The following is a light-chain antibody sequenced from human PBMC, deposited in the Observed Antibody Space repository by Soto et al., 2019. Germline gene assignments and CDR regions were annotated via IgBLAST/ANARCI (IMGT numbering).Light chain of an antibody. CDR2: KAS. J-gene: IGKJ1*01. V-gene: IGKV1-5*03. Sequence: IQMTQSPSTLSGSVGERVTITCRASQSISIWLAWYQQKPGKAPKLLIYKASSLESEVPSRFSGSGSGTEFTLTINSLQPDDSATYYCQQYNSDSTFGQGTKVEIK. CDR1: QSISIW. CDR3: QQYNSDST.